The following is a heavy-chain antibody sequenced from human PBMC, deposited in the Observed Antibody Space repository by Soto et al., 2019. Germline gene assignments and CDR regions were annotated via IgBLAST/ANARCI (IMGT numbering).Heavy chain of an antibody. CDR2: IWYDGSNK. J-gene: IGHJ6*02. Sequence: QVQLVESGGGVVQPGRSLRLSCAASGFTFSSYGMPWVRQAPGKGLEWVEVIWYDGSNKYYADSVKGRFTISRDNSKHTLYLQKNSMRAEDTAVYYCARDQVDSYGLRYYYYVMDVWGQGPPVTVSS. V-gene: IGHV3-33*01. CDR3: ARDQVDSYGLRYYYYVMDV. CDR1: GFTFSSYG. D-gene: IGHD5-18*01.